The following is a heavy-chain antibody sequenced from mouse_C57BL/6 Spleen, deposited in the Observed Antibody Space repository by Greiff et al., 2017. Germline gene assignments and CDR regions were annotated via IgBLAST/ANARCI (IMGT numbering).Heavy chain of an antibody. CDR1: GFNINDYY. D-gene: IGHD1-1*01. V-gene: IGHV14-2*01. CDR2: IDPEDGET. J-gene: IGHJ1*03. CDR3: ARNYGTHWYFDV. Sequence: VQLKQSGAELVKPGASVKLSCTASGFNINDYYMHWVKQRTEQGLEWIGRIDPEDGETKYAPKFQGKATITADTSSNTGYLQLSSLTSDDTAVYYCARNYGTHWYFDVWGTGTTVTVSS.